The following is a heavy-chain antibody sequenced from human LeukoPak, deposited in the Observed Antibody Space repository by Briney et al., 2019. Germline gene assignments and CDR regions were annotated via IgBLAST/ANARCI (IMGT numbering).Heavy chain of an antibody. J-gene: IGHJ6*02. Sequence: PGGSLRLSCAASGFTFTNYEMSWVRQAPGKGLEWLSGISGTTSGTYYADSVKGRFTISRDNSKNTLFLQVNSLRAEDTAVYYCAKVRTYFYHGLDVWGQGTTVTVSS. CDR1: GFTFTNYE. CDR2: ISGTTSGT. V-gene: IGHV3-23*01. CDR3: AKVRTYFYHGLDV. D-gene: IGHD1-14*01.